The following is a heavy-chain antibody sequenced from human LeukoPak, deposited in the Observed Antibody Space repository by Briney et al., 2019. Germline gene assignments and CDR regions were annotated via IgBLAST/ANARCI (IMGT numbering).Heavy chain of an antibody. CDR3: ARLHPSGYTYGFHY. CDR1: GFTFSSYG. V-gene: IGHV3-48*03. CDR2: ISSSGTTI. J-gene: IGHJ4*02. D-gene: IGHD5-18*01. Sequence: GGSLRLSCEVSGFTFSSYGLNWVRQAPGKGLEWISYISSSGTTIYYADSVKGRFSISRDNAKNSLFLQMNSLRAEDTAVYYCARLHPSGYTYGFHYWGQGTLVTVSS.